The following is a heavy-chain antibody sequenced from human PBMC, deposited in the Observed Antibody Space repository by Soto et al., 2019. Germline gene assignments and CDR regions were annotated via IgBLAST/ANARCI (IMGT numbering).Heavy chain of an antibody. CDR3: ARGHPTYYVFGSGFGSDSNYGMDV. CDR1: GYTFTRSG. Sequence: ASVKVSFKASGYTFTRSGISWVRQAPGQGLEWMGWISTYNGDTNYAQTFQGRVTMTTDTSTSTVHMELSSLRSEDTAVYYCARGHPTYYVFGSGFGSDSNYGMDVWGQGNTVTVSS. V-gene: IGHV1-18*01. CDR2: ISTYNGDT. D-gene: IGHD3-3*01. J-gene: IGHJ6*02.